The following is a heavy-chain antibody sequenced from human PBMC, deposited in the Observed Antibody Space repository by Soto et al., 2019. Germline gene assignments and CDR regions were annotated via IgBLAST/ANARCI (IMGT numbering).Heavy chain of an antibody. D-gene: IGHD5-18*01. V-gene: IGHV4-59*01. CDR3: ARVHPYSYGHPANWLDP. CDR2: FFNSGTT. J-gene: IGHJ5*02. CDR1: GASISDYY. Sequence: QVQLQESGPGLVKPSETLSLTCTVSGASISDYYWSWIRQPPGKGLEWIGYFFNSGTTDYNPSLKSRVSMSADTSKKQFFLKLKSVTAADTAVYYCARVHPYSYGHPANWLDPWGQGTLVTVSS.